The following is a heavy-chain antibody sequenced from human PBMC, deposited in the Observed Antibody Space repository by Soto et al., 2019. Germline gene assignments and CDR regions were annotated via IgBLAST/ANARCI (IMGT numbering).Heavy chain of an antibody. CDR1: GFTFSSYA. Sequence: WGSLRLSCAASGFTFSSYAISFCRHSPLKWLEWVSAISGSGGSTYYADSVKGRFTISRDNSKNTLYLQMNSLRAEDTAVYYCAKDLDSSGYTFDYWGQGTLVTVSS. CDR2: ISGSGGST. D-gene: IGHD3-22*01. CDR3: AKDLDSSGYTFDY. V-gene: IGHV3-23*01. J-gene: IGHJ4*02.